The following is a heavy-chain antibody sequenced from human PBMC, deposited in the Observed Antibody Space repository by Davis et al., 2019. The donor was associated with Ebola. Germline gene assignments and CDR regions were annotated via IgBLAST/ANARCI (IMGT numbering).Heavy chain of an antibody. Sequence: AASVKVSCKASGYTFTGYYMHWVRQAPGQGLEWMGWINPNSGGTNYAQKFQGWVTMTRDTSISTAYMELSRLRSDDTAVYYCARGSRESHGDYYYGMDVWGQGTTVTVSS. J-gene: IGHJ6*02. V-gene: IGHV1-2*04. CDR1: GYTFTGYY. D-gene: IGHD3-10*01. CDR3: ARGSRESHGDYYYGMDV. CDR2: INPNSGGT.